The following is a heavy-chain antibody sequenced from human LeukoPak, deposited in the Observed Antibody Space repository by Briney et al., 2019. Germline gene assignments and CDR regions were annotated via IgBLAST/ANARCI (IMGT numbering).Heavy chain of an antibody. CDR3: AASYGSGSYYNDY. CDR2: ISWNSGSI. D-gene: IGHD3-10*01. V-gene: IGHV3-9*01. J-gene: IGHJ4*02. Sequence: GGSLRLSCAASGFTFDDYAMHWVRQAPGKGLEWVSGISWNSGSIGYADSVKGRFTISRDNAKNSLYLQMNSLRAEDTALYYCAASYGSGSYYNDYWGQGTLVTVSS. CDR1: GFTFDDYA.